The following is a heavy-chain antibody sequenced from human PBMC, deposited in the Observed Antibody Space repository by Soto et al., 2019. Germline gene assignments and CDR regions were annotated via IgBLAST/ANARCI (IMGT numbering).Heavy chain of an antibody. CDR2: IYHSGNT. V-gene: IGHV4-31*07. CDR1: EGYSVSGGDY. J-gene: IGHJ5*02. D-gene: IGHD3-3*01. Sequence: IMALPGSVAEGYSVSGGDYWNWIRKHPGKGLEWIGYIYHSGNTYYNPSLKSRSSISLDTSKNQFSLKLNSVTVADTAVYFFSPIDHLLFEWLFPASLVQGTLVPVT. CDR3: SPIDHLLFEWLFPAS.